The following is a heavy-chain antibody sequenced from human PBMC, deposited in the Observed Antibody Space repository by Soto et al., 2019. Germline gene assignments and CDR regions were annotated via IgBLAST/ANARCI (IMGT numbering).Heavy chain of an antibody. Sequence: ASVKVSCKASGYTFTSYGITWVRQAPGQGLEWMGWINAYSGNTNYGQKLQGRVTMTTDTSTSTVYMELRSLRSDDTAVYYCARDPPLAYCGGDCYPGRGAFDIWGQGTMVTVS. CDR3: ARDPPLAYCGGDCYPGRGAFDI. CDR2: INAYSGNT. D-gene: IGHD2-21*02. V-gene: IGHV1-18*01. CDR1: GYTFTSYG. J-gene: IGHJ3*02.